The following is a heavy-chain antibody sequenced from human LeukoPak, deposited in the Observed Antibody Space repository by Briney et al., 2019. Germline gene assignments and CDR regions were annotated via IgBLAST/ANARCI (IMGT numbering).Heavy chain of an antibody. CDR2: ISGSGGST. CDR1: GFIFSSYG. J-gene: IGHJ4*02. CDR3: AKAGSIRFDY. Sequence: GGSLRLSCVASGFIFSSYGTSWVRQAPGNGLEWVSAISGSGGSTYYADSVKGRFTISRDNSKNTLYLQMNSLRAEDTAVYYCAKAGSIRFDYWGQGTLVTVSS. V-gene: IGHV3-23*01. D-gene: IGHD1-26*01.